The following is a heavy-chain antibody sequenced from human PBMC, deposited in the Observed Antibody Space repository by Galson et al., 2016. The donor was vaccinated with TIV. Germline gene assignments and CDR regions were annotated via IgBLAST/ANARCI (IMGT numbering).Heavy chain of an antibody. CDR1: GYTFTSYD. CDR2: INPHSGRT. CDR3: ARWSSSSYNDLISCAFDI. V-gene: IGHV1-8*01. D-gene: IGHD3-22*01. Sequence: SVKVSCKASGYTFTSYDINWLRQAPGQGPEWMGWINPHSGRTGYAQKFQGRIIMTRDISISTAYMELSSLRSEDTAVYYCARWSSSSYNDLISCAFDIWGQGTTVTVSS. J-gene: IGHJ3*02.